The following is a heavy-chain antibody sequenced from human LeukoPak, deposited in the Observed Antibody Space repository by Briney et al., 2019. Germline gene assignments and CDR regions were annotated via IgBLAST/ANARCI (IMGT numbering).Heavy chain of an antibody. D-gene: IGHD3-3*01. CDR1: GFTFSNYA. J-gene: IGHJ4*02. Sequence: GGSLRLSCAASGFTFSNYAMSWVRQAPGKGLEWVSVIYNGGSTYYADSVKGRFTISRDNSKNTLYLQMNSLRAEDTAVYYCARDRDFNYFDYWGQGTLVTVSS. V-gene: IGHV3-66*01. CDR3: ARDRDFNYFDY. CDR2: IYNGGST.